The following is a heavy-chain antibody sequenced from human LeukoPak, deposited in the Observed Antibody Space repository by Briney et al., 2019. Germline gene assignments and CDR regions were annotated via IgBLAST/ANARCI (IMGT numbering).Heavy chain of an antibody. Sequence: GGSLRLSCAASGFTFNNYVMNWVRQAPGKGLEWVSVISSTGGSTYYAGSVKGRFTISRDNSKNTLYLQMNSLRAEDTAVYYCAKDLGDSSGCNPFHYWGRGTLVTVSS. D-gene: IGHD3-22*01. CDR1: GFTFNNYV. CDR3: AKDLGDSSGCNPFHY. J-gene: IGHJ4*02. CDR2: ISSTGGST. V-gene: IGHV3-23*01.